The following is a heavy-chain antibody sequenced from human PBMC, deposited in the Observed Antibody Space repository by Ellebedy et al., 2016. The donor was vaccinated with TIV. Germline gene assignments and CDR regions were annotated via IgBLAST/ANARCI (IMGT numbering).Heavy chain of an antibody. D-gene: IGHD4-17*01. CDR1: GGTFSSYS. Sequence: GESLKISCAASGGTFSSYSMNWVGQAPGEGLEWVSYISSSSSTIYYADSVKGRFTISRDNAKNSLYLQMNSLRAEDTAVYYCARDPTARSTVTGLGDYWGQGTLVTVSS. CDR3: ARDPTARSTVTGLGDY. J-gene: IGHJ4*02. CDR2: ISSSSSTI. V-gene: IGHV3-48*01.